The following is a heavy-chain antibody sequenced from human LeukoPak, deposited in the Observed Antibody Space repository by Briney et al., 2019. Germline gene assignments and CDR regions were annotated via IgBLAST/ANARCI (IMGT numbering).Heavy chain of an antibody. Sequence: ASVKVSCKASGYTFTSYGFSWVRQAPGQGLEWVGWISGHDGNTKHAQKYQGRVTMTTETSTSTAYMELSSLGSDDTAVYYCVRDAYGSGKGFFDYWGQGTLVTVSS. CDR3: VRDAYGSGKGFFDY. J-gene: IGHJ4*02. D-gene: IGHD3-10*01. V-gene: IGHV1-18*01. CDR2: ISGHDGNT. CDR1: GYTFTSYG.